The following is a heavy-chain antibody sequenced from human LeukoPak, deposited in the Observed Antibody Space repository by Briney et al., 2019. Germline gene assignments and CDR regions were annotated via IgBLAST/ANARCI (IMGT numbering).Heavy chain of an antibody. V-gene: IGHV4-4*02. Sequence: SGTLSLTCAVSGGSISSSNWWSWVRQPPGKGLEWIGEIYHSGSTNYNPSLKSRVTISVDKSKNQFSLKLSSVTAADTAVYYCARRRYFDWLLSASDIWGQGTMVTFSS. D-gene: IGHD3-9*01. CDR1: GGSISSSNW. CDR3: ARRRYFDWLLSASDI. J-gene: IGHJ3*02. CDR2: IYHSGST.